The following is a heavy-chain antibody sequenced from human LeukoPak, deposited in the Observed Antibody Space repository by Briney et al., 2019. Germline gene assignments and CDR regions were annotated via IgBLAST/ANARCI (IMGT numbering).Heavy chain of an antibody. CDR3: ARSTIVAAGTGPFDI. Sequence: GGSLRLSCAASGFTFSTYAMSWVRQAPGKGLEWVSSISGGGGSTNYAGSVMGRFTISRDNSKSTLYLQMNSLRAEDTAVYYCARSTIVAAGTGPFDIWGQGSMVTVSS. V-gene: IGHV3-23*01. CDR1: GFTFSTYA. CDR2: ISGGGGST. J-gene: IGHJ3*02. D-gene: IGHD6-13*01.